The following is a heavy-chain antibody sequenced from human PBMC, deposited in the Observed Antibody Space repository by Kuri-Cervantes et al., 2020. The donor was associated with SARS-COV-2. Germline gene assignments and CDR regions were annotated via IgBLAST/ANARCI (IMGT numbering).Heavy chain of an antibody. Sequence: GESLKISCAASGFAFSSYVMHWVRQAPGKGLEWVAFIRYDGSNKYYADSVKGRFTISRDNSKNTLYLQMNSLRAEDTAVYYCAKDQDADVVPDYWGQGTLVTVSS. V-gene: IGHV3-30*02. CDR2: IRYDGSNK. CDR1: GFAFSSYV. CDR3: AKDQDADVVPDY. J-gene: IGHJ4*02. D-gene: IGHD2-2*01.